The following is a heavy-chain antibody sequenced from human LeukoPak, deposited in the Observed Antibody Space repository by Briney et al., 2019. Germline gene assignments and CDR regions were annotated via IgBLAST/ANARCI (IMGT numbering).Heavy chain of an antibody. CDR3: ARGYPDYYDSSGYYPYLIQDY. CDR1: GFTLSSNY. D-gene: IGHD3-22*01. CDR2: IYSGGSK. V-gene: IGHV3-53*01. J-gene: IGHJ4*02. Sequence: GGSLRLSCAASGFTLSSNYMSWVRQAPGKGLEWVSVIYSGGSKYYADSVKGRCTISRDNSKNTLYLQMNSLRAEDTAVYYCARGYPDYYDSSGYYPYLIQDYWGQGTLVTVSS.